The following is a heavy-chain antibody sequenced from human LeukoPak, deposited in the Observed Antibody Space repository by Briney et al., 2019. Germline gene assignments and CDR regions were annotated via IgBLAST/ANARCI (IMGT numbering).Heavy chain of an antibody. CDR1: GGTFSSYA. Sequence: VASVKVSCKASGGTFSSYAISWVRQAPGQGLEWMGRIIPIFGTANYAQKFQGRVTITADKSTSTAYMELSSLRSEDTAAYYCARRGYSGYGPEAYFDYWGQGTLVTVSS. J-gene: IGHJ4*02. V-gene: IGHV1-69*06. D-gene: IGHD5-12*01. CDR2: IIPIFGTA. CDR3: ARRGYSGYGPEAYFDY.